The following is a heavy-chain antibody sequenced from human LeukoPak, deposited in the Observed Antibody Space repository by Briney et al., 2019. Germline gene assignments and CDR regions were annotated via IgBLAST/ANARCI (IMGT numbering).Heavy chain of an antibody. CDR2: IYESGST. V-gene: IGHV4-39*01. J-gene: IGHJ3*02. CDR1: GGSISSRIHY. Sequence: SETLSLTCTVSGGSISSRIHYWGWIRQPPGKGLEWIGSIYESGSTYYNSSLKSRVTISEDMSKNQFSLKLSSVTAADTAVYYCASRGPGAFGRAFDIWGQGTMVTVSS. D-gene: IGHD1-26*01. CDR3: ASRGPGAFGRAFDI.